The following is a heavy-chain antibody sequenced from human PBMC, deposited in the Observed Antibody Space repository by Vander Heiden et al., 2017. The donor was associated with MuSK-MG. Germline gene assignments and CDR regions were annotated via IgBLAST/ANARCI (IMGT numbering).Heavy chain of an antibody. CDR3: ARYSDYVGGKDFFFDY. CDR2: IRSRSHNI. Sequence: QVQLVESGGGLVKPGGSLTVSCEASGFTFSDYYMSWVLQAPGKGLGWVAYIRSRSHNIFYADSVKGRFTVSRDNAKNSVYLQMTGLGAADTAIYFCARYSDYVGGKDFFFDYWGQGALVTVSS. D-gene: IGHD4-17*01. J-gene: IGHJ4*02. V-gene: IGHV3-11*01. CDR1: GFTFSDYY.